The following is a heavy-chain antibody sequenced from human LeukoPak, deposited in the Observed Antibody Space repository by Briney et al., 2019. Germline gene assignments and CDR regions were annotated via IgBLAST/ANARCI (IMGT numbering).Heavy chain of an antibody. CDR3: ARAIWYYGSLPDY. CDR1: GGSISSYY. V-gene: IGHV4-59*01. D-gene: IGHD3-10*01. Sequence: PSETLPLTCTVSGGSISSYYWSWIRQPPGKGLEWIGYIYYSGSTNYNPSLKSRVTISVDTSKNQFSLKLSSVTAADTAVYYCARAIWYYGSLPDYWGQGTLVTVSS. J-gene: IGHJ4*02. CDR2: IYYSGST.